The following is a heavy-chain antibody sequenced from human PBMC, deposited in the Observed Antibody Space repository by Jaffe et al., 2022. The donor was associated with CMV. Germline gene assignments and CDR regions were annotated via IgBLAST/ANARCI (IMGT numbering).Heavy chain of an antibody. Sequence: QVQLVESGGGVVQPGRSLRLSCAASGFTFSSYGMHWVRQAPGKGLEWVAVIWYDGSNKYYADSVKGRFTISRDNSKNTLYLQMNSLRAEDTAVYYCARGRNPLYYDSSGYYMSAFDIWGQGTMVTVSS. J-gene: IGHJ3*02. CDR2: IWYDGSNK. CDR1: GFTFSSYG. D-gene: IGHD3-22*01. V-gene: IGHV3-33*08. CDR3: ARGRNPLYYDSSGYYMSAFDI.